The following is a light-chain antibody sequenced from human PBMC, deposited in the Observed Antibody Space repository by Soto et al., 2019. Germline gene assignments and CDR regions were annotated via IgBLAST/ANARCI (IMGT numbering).Light chain of an antibody. V-gene: IGKV1-5*01. CDR3: QQYHSYSRT. J-gene: IGKJ1*01. Sequence: DIQMTQSPSTLSASKGDRVTITCRASHSVNTWLACYQHKPGKAPNLLLYDASSLPGGVPSRFSGSGSGTAFTLTISSLQPEDFATYYCQQYHSYSRTFGQGTKVDIK. CDR2: DAS. CDR1: HSVNTW.